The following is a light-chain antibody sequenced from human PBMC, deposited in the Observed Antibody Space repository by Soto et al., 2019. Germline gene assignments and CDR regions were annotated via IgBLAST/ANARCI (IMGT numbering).Light chain of an antibody. CDR3: QSYDSSLSGVV. CDR1: SSNIGANYD. J-gene: IGLJ2*01. V-gene: IGLV1-40*01. CDR2: GNN. Sequence: QSALTQPPSVSGAPGQRVTISCTGSSSNIGANYDVQWYQQLPEAAPKLLIYGNNNRPSGVPDRISGSKSGTSASLAITGLQAEDEAHYYCQSYDSSLSGVVFGGGTKLTVL.